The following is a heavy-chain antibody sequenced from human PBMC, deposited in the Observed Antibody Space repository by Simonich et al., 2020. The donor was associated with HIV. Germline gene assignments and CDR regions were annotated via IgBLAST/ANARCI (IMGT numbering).Heavy chain of an antibody. J-gene: IGHJ4*02. D-gene: IGHD3-16*01. CDR3: ARGFPYISLGSY. CDR1: GGSFSGYY. Sequence: GAGLLKPSETLSLTCAVYGGSFSGYYWNWIRQPPGKGLEWIGEINHSGSTNYNPSLKSRITISVDTSENQFSLKLSSVTAADTAVYYCARGFPYISLGSYWGQGTLVTVSS. V-gene: IGHV4-34*01. CDR2: INHSGST.